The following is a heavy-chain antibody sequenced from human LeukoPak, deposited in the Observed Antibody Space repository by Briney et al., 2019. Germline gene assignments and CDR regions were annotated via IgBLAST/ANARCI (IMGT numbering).Heavy chain of an antibody. CDR2: IYSDNT. CDR1: GFTVSSNS. J-gene: IGHJ4*02. Sequence: GGSLRLSCTVSGFTVSSNSMSWVRQAPGKGLEWVSFIYSDNTHYSDSVKGRFTISRDNSKNTLYLQMNSLRAADTAVYYCARDKSTSYLSSFDYWGQGTLVTVSS. V-gene: IGHV3-66*03. CDR3: ARDKSTSYLSSFDY. D-gene: IGHD6-6*01.